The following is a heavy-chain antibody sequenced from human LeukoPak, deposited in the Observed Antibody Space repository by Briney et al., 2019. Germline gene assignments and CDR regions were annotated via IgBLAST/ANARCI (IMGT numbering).Heavy chain of an antibody. CDR3: ARGRYYDFWSGYYISARYYSDY. CDR2: INHSGST. D-gene: IGHD3-3*01. J-gene: IGHJ4*02. V-gene: IGHV4-34*01. Sequence: SETLSLTCAVYGGSFSGYYWSWIRQPPGKGLEWIGEINHSGSTNYNPSLKSRVTISVDTSKNQFSLKLSSVTAADTAVYYCARGRYYDFWSGYYISARYYSDYWGQGTLVTVSS. CDR1: GGSFSGYY.